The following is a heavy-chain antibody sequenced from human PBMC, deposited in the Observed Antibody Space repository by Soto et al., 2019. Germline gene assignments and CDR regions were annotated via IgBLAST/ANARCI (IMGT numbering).Heavy chain of an antibody. CDR1: GFTFSDHY. V-gene: IGHV3-72*01. CDR2: TSNKANSYTT. Sequence: EVQLVESGGGLVQAGGSLRLSCAASGFTFSDHYIDSVRQAPGKGLEWVAHTSNKANSYTTEYAASVKGRFTISRDDSKKSLYLQMNTLKTEDTAIYYCGSLYYFDYWGQETLVIVSS. CDR3: GSLYYFDY. J-gene: IGHJ4*02. D-gene: IGHD6-19*01.